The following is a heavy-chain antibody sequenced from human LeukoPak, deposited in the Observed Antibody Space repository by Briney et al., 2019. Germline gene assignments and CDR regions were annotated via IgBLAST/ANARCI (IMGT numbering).Heavy chain of an antibody. CDR2: ISGSGGST. D-gene: IGHD2-2*01. CDR1: GFTFSSYA. Sequence: HSGGSLRLSCAASGFTFSSYAMSWVRQAPGKGLEWVSAISGSGGSTYYADSVKGRFTISRDNSKNTLYLQMNSLRAEDTAVYYCAKIGSEIVVVPAAITWGQGTLVTVSS. J-gene: IGHJ5*02. V-gene: IGHV3-23*01. CDR3: AKIGSEIVVVPAAIT.